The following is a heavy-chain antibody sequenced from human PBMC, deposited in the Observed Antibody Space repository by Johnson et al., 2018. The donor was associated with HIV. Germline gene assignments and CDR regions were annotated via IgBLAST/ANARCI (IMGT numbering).Heavy chain of an antibody. D-gene: IGHD3-10*01. J-gene: IGHJ3*02. CDR3: ARGGAFDI. Sequence: QVQLVESGGGVVQPGRSLRLSCAASGFTFRNYAMHWVRQAPGKGLEWVAVTSYDGNNKYYADSVKGRFTISRDNSKNTLYLQMNSLRAEDTAVYYCARGGAFDIWGQGTMVTVSS. CDR2: TSYDGNNK. CDR1: GFTFRNYA. V-gene: IGHV3-30*14.